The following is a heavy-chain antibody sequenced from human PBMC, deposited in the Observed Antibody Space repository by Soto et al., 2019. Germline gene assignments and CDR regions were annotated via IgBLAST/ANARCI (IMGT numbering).Heavy chain of an antibody. J-gene: IGHJ1*01. CDR3: ARTSRNSRNYMMY. CDR2: VSAYNGNT. D-gene: IGHD1-7*01. CDR1: GYTFSNEA. V-gene: IGHV1-18*01. Sequence: QVQLVQSGAEVKKPGTSLKVSCKASGYTFSNEAITWVRQAPGQGLEWMGWVSAYNGNTNYAQKFKGRVNMTPDTSTSTAYMEVRILRYDGTNVYFGARTSRNSRNYMMYRGQGIQVNGAS.